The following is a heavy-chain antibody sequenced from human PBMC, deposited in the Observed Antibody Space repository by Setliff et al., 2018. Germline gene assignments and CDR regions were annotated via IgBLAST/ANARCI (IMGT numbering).Heavy chain of an antibody. CDR3: ARGRNIAARLLDS. V-gene: IGHV4-34*01. Sequence: SETLSLTCAAYGGTFSDYHWTWIRQSPEKGLEWIGEINLRGSINYNPSLKSRVTISIDTSKDQFSLKLISMTAADTAVYYCARGRNIAARLLDSWGQGTLVTVSS. D-gene: IGHD6-6*01. CDR2: INLRGSI. J-gene: IGHJ4*02. CDR1: GGTFSDYH.